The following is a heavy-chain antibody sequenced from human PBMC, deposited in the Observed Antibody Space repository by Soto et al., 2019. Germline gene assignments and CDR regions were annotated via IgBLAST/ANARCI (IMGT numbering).Heavy chain of an antibody. CDR3: ARENSSGYYPGAFEH. V-gene: IGHV1-69*02. D-gene: IGHD3-22*01. CDR2: IIPILGIA. Sequence: QVQLVQSGAEVKKPGSSVKVSCKASGGTFSSYTISWVRQAPGQGLEWMGRIIPILGIANYAQKFQGRVTITADKSTSTAYMELSRLRSEDTAVYYCARENSSGYYPGAFEHWGQGTLVTVSS. CDR1: GGTFSSYT. J-gene: IGHJ4*02.